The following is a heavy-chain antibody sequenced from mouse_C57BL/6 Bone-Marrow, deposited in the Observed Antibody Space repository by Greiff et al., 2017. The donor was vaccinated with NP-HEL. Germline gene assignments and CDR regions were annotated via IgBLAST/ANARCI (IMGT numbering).Heavy chain of an antibody. CDR2: ISDGGSYT. Sequence: EVQLVESGGGLVKPGGSLKLSCAASGFTFSSYAMSWVRQTPEKRLEWVATISDGGSYTYYPDNVKGRFTISRDNAKNNLYLQMSHLKSEDTAMYYCARDYVLYAMDYWGQGTSVTVSS. CDR1: GFTFSSYA. J-gene: IGHJ4*01. V-gene: IGHV5-4*01. CDR3: ARDYVLYAMDY. D-gene: IGHD2-12*01.